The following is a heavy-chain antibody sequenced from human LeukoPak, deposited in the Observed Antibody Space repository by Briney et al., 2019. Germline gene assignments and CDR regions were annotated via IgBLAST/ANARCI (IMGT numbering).Heavy chain of an antibody. CDR3: ARHGLWTTVTTLYY. J-gene: IGHJ4*02. Sequence: GASVKVSCTASGGTFSSYAISWVRQAPGQGLEWMGGIIPIFGTANYAQKFQGRVTITADESTSTAYMELSSLRSEDTAVYYCARHGLWTTVTTLYYWGQGTLVTVSS. D-gene: IGHD4-17*01. CDR2: IIPIFGTA. V-gene: IGHV1-69*13. CDR1: GGTFSSYA.